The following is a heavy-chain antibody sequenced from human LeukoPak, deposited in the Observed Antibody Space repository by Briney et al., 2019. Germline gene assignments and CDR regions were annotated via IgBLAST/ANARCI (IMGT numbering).Heavy chain of an antibody. D-gene: IGHD6-19*01. Sequence: GGSLRLSCAASGFTFSSYEMSWFRQAPGKGLEWVSYITSSGTSIYYADSVKGRFTISRDNAKNSLYLQMNSLRAEDTAVYYCARKWLAPAAYRRQGGLVTVSS. CDR3: ARKWLAPAAY. CDR1: GFTFSSYE. CDR2: ITSSGTSI. J-gene: IGHJ4*02. V-gene: IGHV3-48*03.